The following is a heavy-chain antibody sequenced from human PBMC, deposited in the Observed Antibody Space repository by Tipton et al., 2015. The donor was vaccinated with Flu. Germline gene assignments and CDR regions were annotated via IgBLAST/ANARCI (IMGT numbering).Heavy chain of an antibody. D-gene: IGHD5-12*01. V-gene: IGHV1-8*01. CDR3: ARSPYDSVYYYYGMDV. J-gene: IGHJ6*02. Sequence: QLVQSGAEVKKPGASVKVSCKASGYTFTSYDINWVRQATGQGLEWMGWMNPNSGNTGYAQKFQGRVTMTRNTSISTAYMELSSLRSEDPAVYYCARSPYDSVYYYYGMDVWGQGTTVTVSS. CDR2: MNPNSGNT. CDR1: GYTFTSYD.